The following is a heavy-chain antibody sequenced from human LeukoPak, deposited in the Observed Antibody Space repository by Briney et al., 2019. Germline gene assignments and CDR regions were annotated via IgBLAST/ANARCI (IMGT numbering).Heavy chain of an antibody. Sequence: ASVKVSCKASGYTFTSYYIHWVRQAPGQGLEWMGIINPSGGSTSYAQKFQGRVTMTRDMSTSTVYMELSSLRSEDTAVYYCARADREYSSSWYWAGHYYYMDVWGKGTTVTVSS. CDR3: ARADREYSSSWYWAGHYYYMDV. D-gene: IGHD6-13*01. CDR1: GYTFTSYY. J-gene: IGHJ6*03. CDR2: INPSGGST. V-gene: IGHV1-46*01.